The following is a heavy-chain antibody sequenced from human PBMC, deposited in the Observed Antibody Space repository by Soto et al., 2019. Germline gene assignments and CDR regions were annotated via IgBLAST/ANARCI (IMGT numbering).Heavy chain of an antibody. J-gene: IGHJ3*02. CDR2: IYYSGST. V-gene: IGHV4-59*01. CDR1: GGSISSYY. CDR3: ARFFGGITFGGVNVRDPGAFGI. Sequence: PSETLSLTCTVSGGSISSYYWSWIRQPPGKGLEWIGYIYYSGSTNYNPSLKSRVTISVDTSKNQFSLKLSSVTAADTAVYYCARFFGGITFGGVNVRDPGAFGIWGQGTMVTVSS. D-gene: IGHD3-16*02.